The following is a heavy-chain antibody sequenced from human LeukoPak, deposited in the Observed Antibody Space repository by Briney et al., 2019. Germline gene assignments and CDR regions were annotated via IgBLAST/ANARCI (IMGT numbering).Heavy chain of an antibody. V-gene: IGHV3-30*03. Sequence: GGSLRLSCAATGFTFSTSGMHWVRQAPGKGLEWMAVISYDGSNKYYADSVKGRFTISRENAKNSLYLQMNSLRVGDTAVYYCARSVPGGSGWMGSIEYWGQGTLVTVPS. CDR2: ISYDGSNK. J-gene: IGHJ4*02. CDR3: ARSVPGGSGWMGSIEY. D-gene: IGHD6-19*01. CDR1: GFTFSTSG.